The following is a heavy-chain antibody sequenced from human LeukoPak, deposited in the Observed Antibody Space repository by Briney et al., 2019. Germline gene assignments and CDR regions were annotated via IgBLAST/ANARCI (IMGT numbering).Heavy chain of an antibody. CDR1: GASITTTNF. Sequence: SETLSLTCGVSGASITTTNFWSWVRQPPGGGLECIGEISLAGRTRYNPSLESRVTISIDKSNNHLYLNLDSVTAADTAVYYCSRESGPFCPFGHWGQGTLVAVTS. D-gene: IGHD1-26*01. V-gene: IGHV4-4*02. CDR3: SRESGPFCPFGH. J-gene: IGHJ4*02. CDR2: ISLAGRT.